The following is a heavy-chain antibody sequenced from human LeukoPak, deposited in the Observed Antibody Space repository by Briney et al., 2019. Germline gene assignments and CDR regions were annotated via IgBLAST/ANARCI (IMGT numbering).Heavy chain of an antibody. CDR3: AKASFGVMVDYFDY. CDR2: MNPNSGNT. D-gene: IGHD2-8*01. V-gene: IGHV1-8*01. Sequence: ASVKVSCKASGYTFTSYDINWVRQATGQGLEWMGWMNPNSGNTGYAQKFQGRVTMTRNTSISTAYMELSSLRSEDTAVYYCAKASFGVMVDYFDYWGQGTLVTVSS. J-gene: IGHJ4*02. CDR1: GYTFTSYD.